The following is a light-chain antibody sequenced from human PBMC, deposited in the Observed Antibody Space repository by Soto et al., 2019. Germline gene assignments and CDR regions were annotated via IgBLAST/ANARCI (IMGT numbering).Light chain of an antibody. CDR2: GAS. Sequence: IVLTQSPGTLSLSPGERATLSCRASQSVSSSYLAWYQQKPGQAPRLVIYGASSRATGIPDRFSGSGSGTDFTLTISRLEPEDFAVYYCQQYGSSPLTFGQGTKVDIK. CDR3: QQYGSSPLT. CDR1: QSVSSSY. V-gene: IGKV3-20*01. J-gene: IGKJ1*01.